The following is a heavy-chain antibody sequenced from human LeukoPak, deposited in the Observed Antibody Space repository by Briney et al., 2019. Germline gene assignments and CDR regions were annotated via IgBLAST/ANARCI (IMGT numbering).Heavy chain of an antibody. CDR3: ARDQRYDILTGYYANGMDV. CDR1: GFTFSSYS. CDR2: ISGSSSYI. V-gene: IGHV3-21*01. Sequence: GGSLRLSCAASGFTFSSYSMNWVRQAPGKGLEWVSSISGSSSYIYYADSVKGRFTISRDNARNSLYLQMNSLRAEDTAVYYCARDQRYDILTGYYANGMDVWGQGTTVTVSS. D-gene: IGHD3-9*01. J-gene: IGHJ6*02.